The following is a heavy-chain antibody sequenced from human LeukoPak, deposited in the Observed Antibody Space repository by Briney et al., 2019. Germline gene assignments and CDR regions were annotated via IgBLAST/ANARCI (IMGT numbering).Heavy chain of an antibody. CDR2: ISSSSSTI. J-gene: IGHJ4*02. D-gene: IGHD1-26*01. V-gene: IGHV3-48*04. CDR3: AKDPIYTGIVGATYTPDY. Sequence: GGSLRLSCAASGFTFSSYWMSWVRQAPGKGLEWVSYISSSSSTIYYADSVKGRFTISRDNAKNSLYLQMNSLRAEDTAVYYCAKDPIYTGIVGATYTPDYWGQGTLVTVSS. CDR1: GFTFSSYW.